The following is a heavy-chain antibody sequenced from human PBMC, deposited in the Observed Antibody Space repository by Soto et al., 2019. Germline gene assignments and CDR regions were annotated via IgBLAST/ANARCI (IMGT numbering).Heavy chain of an antibody. CDR3: ARDTGDGTFDF. CDR2: INAGYGNT. V-gene: IGHV1-3*01. D-gene: IGHD7-27*01. J-gene: IGHJ4*02. Sequence: ASVKVSCKASGYTFISYAMHCFRQAPGQRLEWMGWINAGYGNTKSSQKFQDRVTISRDTSASTAYMELTSLRSEDTAVYYCARDTGDGTFDFWGQGTLVTVSS. CDR1: GYTFISYA.